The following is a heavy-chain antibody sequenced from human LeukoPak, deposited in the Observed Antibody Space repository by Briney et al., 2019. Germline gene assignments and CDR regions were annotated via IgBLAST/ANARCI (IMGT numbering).Heavy chain of an antibody. J-gene: IGHJ4*02. CDR3: AKDNAYYYADY. D-gene: IGHD3-10*01. CDR2: ISSSGSTI. Sequence: AGGSLRLSCAASRITLSSYWMTWVRQAPGKGLEWVSYISSSGSTIYYADSVKGRFTISRDNAKNSLYLQMNSLRAEDTAVYYCAKDNAYYYADYWGQGTLVTVSS. CDR1: RITLSSYW. V-gene: IGHV3-48*04.